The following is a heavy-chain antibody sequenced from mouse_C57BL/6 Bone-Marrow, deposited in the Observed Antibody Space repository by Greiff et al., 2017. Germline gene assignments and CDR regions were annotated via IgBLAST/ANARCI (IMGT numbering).Heavy chain of an antibody. CDR2: IYPRSGNT. Sequence: QVQLQQSGAELARPGASVKLSCKASGYTFTSYGISWVKQRTGQGLEWIGEIYPRSGNTYYNEKFKGKATLTAAKSSSTAYMELRSLTSEDSAVYFCASFYYYGSSYDYWGQGTTLTVSS. V-gene: IGHV1-81*01. CDR1: GYTFTSYG. D-gene: IGHD1-1*01. CDR3: ASFYYYGSSYDY. J-gene: IGHJ2*01.